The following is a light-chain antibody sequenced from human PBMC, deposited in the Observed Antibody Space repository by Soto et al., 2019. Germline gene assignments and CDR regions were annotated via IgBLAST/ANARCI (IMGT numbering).Light chain of an antibody. CDR2: DVS. CDR3: SSYTRSSLYV. Sequence: QSALTQPASVSGSPGQSITISCTGTSSDVGGYNYVSWYQQHPGKAPKVMIYDVSNRPSGVSNRFSGSKSGNTASLTISGLQAEDEAYYYCSSYTRSSLYVFGTGTKLTVL. CDR1: SSDVGGYNY. V-gene: IGLV2-14*01. J-gene: IGLJ1*01.